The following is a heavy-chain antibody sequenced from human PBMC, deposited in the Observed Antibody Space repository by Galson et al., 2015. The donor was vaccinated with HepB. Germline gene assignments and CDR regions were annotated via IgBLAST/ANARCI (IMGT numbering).Heavy chain of an antibody. V-gene: IGHV3-23*01. CDR2: ISPSGGAT. Sequence: SLRLSCAASGFSVSSSYMTWVRQAPGKGLQWVSSISPSGGATYYADSVKGRFTISRDNSKNTLYLQMNSLRADDTAAFYCAKDRDYYDSNGYYYLFSWGQGTLVTVSS. J-gene: IGHJ5*01. CDR3: AKDRDYYDSNGYYYLFS. CDR1: GFSVSSSY. D-gene: IGHD3-22*01.